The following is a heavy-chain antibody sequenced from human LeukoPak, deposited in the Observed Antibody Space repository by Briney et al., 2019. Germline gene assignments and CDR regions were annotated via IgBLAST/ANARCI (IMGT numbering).Heavy chain of an antibody. CDR2: IFFTGST. CDR3: ARGDYTVLAGSPFDL. CDR1: GDAITSGDDY. J-gene: IGHJ4*02. Sequence: KASQTLSLTCSVSGDAITSGDDYWNWIRRSPGKGLQWIGYIFFTGSTYYNPSLGSRFTISLDAPKNQFSLRLNSVTAADTAVYYCARGDYTVLAGSPFDLWGRGTLVTVSS. V-gene: IGHV4-30-4*01. D-gene: IGHD6-19*01.